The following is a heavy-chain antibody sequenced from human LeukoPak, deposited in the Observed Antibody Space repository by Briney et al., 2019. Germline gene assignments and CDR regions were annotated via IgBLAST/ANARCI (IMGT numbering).Heavy chain of an antibody. Sequence: GGSLRLSCAVSGFTISSYAMSWVRQAPGKGLEWVSAMSGSAGSTYYADSVKGRFTISRDNSKNTLYLQMNSLRAEDTAVYYCAKVADSSGYYWGAGMDVWGQGTTVTVSS. CDR1: GFTISSYA. CDR3: AKVADSSGYYWGAGMDV. CDR2: MSGSAGST. D-gene: IGHD3-22*01. J-gene: IGHJ6*02. V-gene: IGHV3-23*01.